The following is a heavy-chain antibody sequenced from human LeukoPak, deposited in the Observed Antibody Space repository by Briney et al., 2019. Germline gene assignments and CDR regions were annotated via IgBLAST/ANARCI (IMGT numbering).Heavy chain of an antibody. D-gene: IGHD6-19*01. CDR3: ARDIGWSDAFDI. Sequence: GGSLRLSCAASGFTFSSYRMSWVRQAPGKGLEWVANIKQDGSEKYYVDSVKGRFTISRDNAKNSLYLQMNSLRAEDTAVYYCARDIGWSDAFDIWGQGTMVTVSS. J-gene: IGHJ3*02. V-gene: IGHV3-7*01. CDR2: IKQDGSEK. CDR1: GFTFSSYR.